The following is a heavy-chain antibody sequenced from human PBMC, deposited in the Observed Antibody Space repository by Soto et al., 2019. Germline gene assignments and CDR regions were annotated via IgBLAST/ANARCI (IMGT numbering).Heavy chain of an antibody. J-gene: IGHJ3*02. CDR3: ARVTLYAFDI. V-gene: IGHV3-30-3*01. CDR2: ISYDGSNK. CDR1: GFTFSSYA. Sequence: QVQLVESGGGVVQPGRSLRLSCAASGFTFSSYAMHWVRQAPGKGLEWVAVISYDGSNKYYADSVKGRFTICRDNSKNTLYLQMNSLGAEDTAVYYCARVTLYAFDIWGQGTMVTVSS.